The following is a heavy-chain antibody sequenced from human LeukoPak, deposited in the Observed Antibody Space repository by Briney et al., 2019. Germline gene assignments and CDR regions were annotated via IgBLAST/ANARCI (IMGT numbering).Heavy chain of an antibody. V-gene: IGHV1-69*13. CDR2: IIPIFGTA. Sequence: ASVKVSCKASGGTFSNSPISWVRQAPGQGLEWMGGIIPIFGTANYAQKFQGRVTITADESTSTAYMELSSLRPEDTAVYYCARRERDYSGSGSYNFDYWGQGTLVTVSS. D-gene: IGHD3-10*01. CDR3: ARRERDYSGSGSYNFDY. CDR1: GGTFSNSP. J-gene: IGHJ4*02.